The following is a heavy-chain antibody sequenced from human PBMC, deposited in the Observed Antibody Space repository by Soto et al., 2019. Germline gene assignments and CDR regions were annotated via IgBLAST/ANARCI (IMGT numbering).Heavy chain of an antibody. CDR2: IIPIFGTA. Sequence: SVKVSCKASGGTFSSYAISWVRQAPGQGLEWMGGIIPIFGTANYAQKFQGRVTITADESTSTAYMELSSLRSEDTAVYYCAVRWSKTTVTTYYYGMDVWGQGTTVTVSS. CDR3: AVRWSKTTVTTYYYGMDV. CDR1: GGTFSSYA. V-gene: IGHV1-69*13. D-gene: IGHD4-4*01. J-gene: IGHJ6*02.